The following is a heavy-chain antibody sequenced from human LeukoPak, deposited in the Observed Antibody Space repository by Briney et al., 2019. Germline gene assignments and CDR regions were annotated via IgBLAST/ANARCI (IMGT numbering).Heavy chain of an antibody. CDR2: ISYDGSNK. Sequence: GRSLRLSCAASGFTFSSYAMHWVRQAPGKGLEWVAVISYDGSNKYYADSEKGRFTISRDNAKNSLYLQMNSLRAEDTAVYYCARLKVGDGDNYYYYYYMDVWGKGTTVTVSS. CDR1: GFTFSSYA. J-gene: IGHJ6*03. CDR3: ARLKVGDGDNYYYYYYMDV. D-gene: IGHD4-17*01. V-gene: IGHV3-30-3*01.